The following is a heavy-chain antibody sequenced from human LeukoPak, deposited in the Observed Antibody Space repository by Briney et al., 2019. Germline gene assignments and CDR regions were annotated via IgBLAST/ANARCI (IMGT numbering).Heavy chain of an antibody. CDR2: ISGSGGST. V-gene: IGHV3-23*01. CDR1: RFTFSNYA. D-gene: IGHD3-10*01. J-gene: IGHJ5*02. Sequence: GGSLRLSCAASRFTFSNYAMSWVRQAPGKGLEWVSGISGSGGSTYHADSVKGRFIISRDNSKNTLYLQVNSLRTEDTAVYYCAKDQRGTIYYYGSGSYDWFDPWGQGTLVTVSS. CDR3: AKDQRGTIYYYGSGSYDWFDP.